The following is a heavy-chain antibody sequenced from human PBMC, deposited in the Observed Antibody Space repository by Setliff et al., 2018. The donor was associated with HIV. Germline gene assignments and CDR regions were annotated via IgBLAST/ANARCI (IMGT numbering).Heavy chain of an antibody. Sequence: GASVKVSCKASADTFSSYAISWVRQAPGQGLEWMGGIIPIFGTANYAQKFQGRVTITADESTSIAYMELSSLRFDDTAVYYCAREPTGDFWSGYSSRGLDYWGQGTLVTVSS. D-gene: IGHD3-3*01. CDR3: AREPTGDFWSGYSSRGLDY. CDR1: ADTFSSYA. J-gene: IGHJ4*02. CDR2: IIPIFGTA. V-gene: IGHV1-69*13.